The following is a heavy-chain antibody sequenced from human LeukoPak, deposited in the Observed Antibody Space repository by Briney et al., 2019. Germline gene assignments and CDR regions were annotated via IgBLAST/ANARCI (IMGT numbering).Heavy chain of an antibody. J-gene: IGHJ4*02. CDR1: GFTFSDYY. Sequence: GGSLRLSCAASGFTFSDYYMSWIRQAPGKGLEWVSYISSSSSYTNYADSVKGRFTISRDNAKNSLYLQMNSLRAEDTAVYYCGKDRWYGDYSGKYYFDYWGQGTLVTVSS. D-gene: IGHD4-17*01. CDR3: GKDRWYGDYSGKYYFDY. V-gene: IGHV3-11*06. CDR2: ISSSSSYT.